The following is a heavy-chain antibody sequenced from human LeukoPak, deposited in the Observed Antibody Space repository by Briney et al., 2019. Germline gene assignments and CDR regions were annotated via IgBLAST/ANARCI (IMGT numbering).Heavy chain of an antibody. CDR2: ISAYNGNT. CDR1: GHTFTSYG. CDR3: ARARRIYQWEAPGDY. Sequence: ASVKVSCKASGHTFTSYGISWVRQAPGQGLEWMGWISAYNGNTNYAQKLQGRVTMTTDTSTSTAYMELRSLRSDDTAVYYCARARRIYQWEAPGDYWGQGTLVTVSS. J-gene: IGHJ4*02. V-gene: IGHV1-18*01. D-gene: IGHD1-26*01.